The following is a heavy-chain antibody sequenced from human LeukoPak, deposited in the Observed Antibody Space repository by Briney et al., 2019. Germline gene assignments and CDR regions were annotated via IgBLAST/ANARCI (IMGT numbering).Heavy chain of an antibody. CDR1: GGSISSGGYY. Sequence: SETPSLTCTVSGGSISSGGYYWSWIRQHPGKGLEWIGYIYYGGSTYYNPSLKSRVTISVDTSKNQFSLKLSSVTAADTAVYYCARVVHRPGAFDVWGQGTMVTVSS. CDR2: IYYGGST. V-gene: IGHV4-31*03. CDR3: ARVVHRPGAFDV. J-gene: IGHJ3*01.